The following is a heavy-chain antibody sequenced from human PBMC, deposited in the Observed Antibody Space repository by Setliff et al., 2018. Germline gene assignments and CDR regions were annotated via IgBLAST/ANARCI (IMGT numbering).Heavy chain of an antibody. Sequence: GSLRLSCAASGFTFSSYWMSWVRQAPGKGLEWVANIKQDGSGKYYVDSVKGRFTISRDNAKNSLYLQMNSLKTEDTAVYYCTREASVDFWSGYPYYYYMDVWGKGTTVTVSS. J-gene: IGHJ6*03. CDR3: TREASVDFWSGYPYYYYMDV. V-gene: IGHV3-7*03. D-gene: IGHD3-3*01. CDR1: GFTFSSYW. CDR2: IKQDGSGK.